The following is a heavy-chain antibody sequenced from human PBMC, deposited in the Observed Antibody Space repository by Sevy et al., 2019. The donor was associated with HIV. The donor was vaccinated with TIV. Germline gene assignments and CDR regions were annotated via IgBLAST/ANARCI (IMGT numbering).Heavy chain of an antibody. J-gene: IGHJ4*02. V-gene: IGHV4-39*01. D-gene: IGHD3-16*02. CDR1: GVSISGTRHY. Sequence: SETLSLTCAVSGVSISGTRHYWGWIRQPPGKGLEWIGSIYYSGSTYYNPSVKSRVTISIDTSKNQFSLRLSSVTAAYTAVYYCARGIDYDHIWGTYRDYWGQGILVTVSS. CDR3: ARGIDYDHIWGTYRDY. CDR2: IYYSGST.